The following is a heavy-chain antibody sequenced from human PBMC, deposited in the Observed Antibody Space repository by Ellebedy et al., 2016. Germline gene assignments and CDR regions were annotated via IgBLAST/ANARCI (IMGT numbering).Heavy chain of an antibody. Sequence: GESLKISXTASGFTFGDYAMSWFRQAPGKGLEWVGFTRSKAYGGTTEYAASVKGRFTISRDDSKNTLYLQMNSLKTEDTAVYYCTTDAVAGLDYWGQGTLVTVSS. V-gene: IGHV3-49*03. CDR2: TRSKAYGGTT. CDR1: GFTFGDYA. D-gene: IGHD6-19*01. CDR3: TTDAVAGLDY. J-gene: IGHJ4*02.